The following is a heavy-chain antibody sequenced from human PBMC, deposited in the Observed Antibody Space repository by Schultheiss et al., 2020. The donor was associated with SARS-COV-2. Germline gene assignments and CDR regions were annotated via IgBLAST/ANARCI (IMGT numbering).Heavy chain of an antibody. D-gene: IGHD3-3*01. CDR2: INPNSGGT. V-gene: IGHV1-8*02. J-gene: IGHJ2*01. CDR1: GYTFTGYY. Sequence: ASVKVSCKASGYTFTGYYMHWVRQAPGQGLEWMGWINPNSGGTGYAQKFQGRVTMTRNTSISTAYMELSSLRSEDTAVYYCARGRGDYDFWSGYHWYFDLWGRGTLVTVSS. CDR3: ARGRGDYDFWSGYHWYFDL.